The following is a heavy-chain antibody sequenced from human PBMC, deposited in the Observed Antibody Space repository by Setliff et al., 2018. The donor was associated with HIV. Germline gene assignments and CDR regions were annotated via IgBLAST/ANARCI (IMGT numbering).Heavy chain of an antibody. V-gene: IGHV1-69*10. CDR1: GGTFSSYA. D-gene: IGHD2-21*02. J-gene: IGHJ3*02. CDR2: IIPILGIA. CDR3: ARGVDSHIVMVTAWGAFDI. Sequence: ASVKVSCKASGGTFSSYAISWVRQAPGQGLEWMGGIIPILGIANYAQKFQGRVTITTDESTSTAYMELSSLRSEDTAVYYCARGVDSHIVMVTAWGAFDIWGQGTMVTVSS.